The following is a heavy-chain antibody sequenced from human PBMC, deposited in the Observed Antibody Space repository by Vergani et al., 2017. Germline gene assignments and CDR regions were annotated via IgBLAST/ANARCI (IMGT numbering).Heavy chain of an antibody. D-gene: IGHD3-22*01. Sequence: QLQLQESGSGLVKPSQTLSLTCAVSGGSISSGGYSWSWIRQPPGKGLEWIGYIYHSGSNYYKPSLKSRVTISVDRSKNQFSLKQSSVTAADTAVYYCARVARDSSGPTFDYWGQGTLVTVSS. J-gene: IGHJ4*02. CDR3: ARVARDSSGPTFDY. CDR2: IYHSGSN. CDR1: GGSISSGGYS. V-gene: IGHV4-30-2*01.